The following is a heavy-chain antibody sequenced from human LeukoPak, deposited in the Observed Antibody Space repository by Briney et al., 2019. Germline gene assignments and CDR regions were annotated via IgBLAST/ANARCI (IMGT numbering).Heavy chain of an antibody. J-gene: IGHJ3*02. D-gene: IGHD3-22*01. V-gene: IGHV3-74*01. CDR3: ARDRPYYYDPDAFDI. CDR1: GFTFSSYW. CDR2: INSDGSST. Sequence: PGGSLRLSCAASGFTFSSYWMHWVRRAPGKGLVWVSRINSDGSSTSYADSVKGRFTISRDNAKNTLYLQMNSLRAEDTAVYYCARDRPYYYDPDAFDIWGQGTMVTVSS.